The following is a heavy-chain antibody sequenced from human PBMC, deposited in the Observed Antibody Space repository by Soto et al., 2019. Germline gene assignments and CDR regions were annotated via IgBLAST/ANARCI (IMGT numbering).Heavy chain of an antibody. CDR2: IYHSGST. CDR3: ARAKSTMIVQENY. J-gene: IGHJ4*02. V-gene: IGHV4-30-2*01. CDR1: GGSISSGGYS. D-gene: IGHD3-22*01. Sequence: SETLSLTCAVSGGSISSGGYSWSWIRQPPGKGLEWIGYIYHSGSTYYNPSLKSRVTISVDTSKNQFSLNLSSVTAADTAVYFCARAKSTMIVQENYWGQGTLVTVSS.